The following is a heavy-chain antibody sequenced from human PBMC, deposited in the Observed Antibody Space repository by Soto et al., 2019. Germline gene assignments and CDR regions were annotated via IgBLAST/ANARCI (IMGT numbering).Heavy chain of an antibody. J-gene: IGHJ4*02. Sequence: QVQLQESGPGLVKPSETLSLTCTVSGGSISTYYWSWIRQPPGKGLEWIGYIYYSGSTNYNPSLKSRVTLSVDTSKNPFSLKLSSVTAADTAVYYCARGDYDFLTGYYKTAYFDYWGQGTLVTVSS. V-gene: IGHV4-59*01. CDR1: GGSISTYY. D-gene: IGHD3-9*01. CDR2: IYYSGST. CDR3: ARGDYDFLTGYYKTAYFDY.